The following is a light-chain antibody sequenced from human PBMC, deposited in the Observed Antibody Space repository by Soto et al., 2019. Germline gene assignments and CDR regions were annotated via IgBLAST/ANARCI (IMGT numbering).Light chain of an antibody. J-gene: IGKJ2*01. V-gene: IGKV1-39*01. CDR3: QQTYSNPYT. Sequence: DIQMTQTPSSLSASVGDRDTISCRASQSISIYLNWYQQKPGKAPKLLIYAASNLQSGVPSRFSGSGSGTDFTLTISSLQPEDFATYSCQQTYSNPYTFGQGTNLEIK. CDR2: AAS. CDR1: QSISIY.